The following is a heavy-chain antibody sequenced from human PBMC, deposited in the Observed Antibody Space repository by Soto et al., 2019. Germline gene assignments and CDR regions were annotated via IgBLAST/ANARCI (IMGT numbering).Heavy chain of an antibody. Sequence: EVQLVESGGGSVQPGGSLRLSCAASGFTFSTFSMNWVRQAPGRGLEWISYISGGGRPISYADSVKGRFTISRDNAKNSLYLQMDILTAEDTAVYYCARDLGWAFDSWGQGTLVTVSS. CDR2: ISGGGRPI. CDR1: GFTFSTFS. D-gene: IGHD6-19*01. CDR3: ARDLGWAFDS. J-gene: IGHJ4*02. V-gene: IGHV3-48*01.